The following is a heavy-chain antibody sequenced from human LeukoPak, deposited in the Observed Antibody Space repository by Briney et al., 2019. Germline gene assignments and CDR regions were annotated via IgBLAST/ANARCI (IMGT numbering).Heavy chain of an antibody. CDR3: ARDGPWCGPQQLVQSGFDY. D-gene: IGHD6-13*01. J-gene: IGHJ4*02. V-gene: IGHV1-46*01. Sequence: ASVKVSCKASGYTFTSYYMHWVRQAPGQGLEWMGIINPSGGSTSYAQKFQGRVTMTRDTSTSTVYMELSSLRSEDTAVYYCARDGPWCGPQQLVQSGFDYWGQGTLVTVSS. CDR2: INPSGGST. CDR1: GYTFTSYY.